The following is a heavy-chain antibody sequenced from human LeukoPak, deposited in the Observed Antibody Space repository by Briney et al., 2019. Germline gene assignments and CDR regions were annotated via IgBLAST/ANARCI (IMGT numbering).Heavy chain of an antibody. J-gene: IGHJ4*02. Sequence: SEALSLTCTVSGGSISSSSYYWGWIRQPPGKGLEWIGSIYYSGSAYYNPSLKSRVTISVDTSKNQFSLRLSSVTAADTAVYYCATWRTAKTGFDYWGQGTLVTVSS. CDR1: GGSISSSSYY. CDR3: ATWRTAKTGFDY. CDR2: IYYSGSA. D-gene: IGHD1-1*01. V-gene: IGHV4-39*01.